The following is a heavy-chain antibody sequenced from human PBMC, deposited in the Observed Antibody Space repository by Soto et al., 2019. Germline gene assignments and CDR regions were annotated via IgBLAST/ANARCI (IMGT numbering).Heavy chain of an antibody. J-gene: IGHJ6*02. V-gene: IGHV4-31*03. Sequence: NLCVTCTVSGGSISSGGYYWSWIRQHPGKGLEWIGYIYYSGSTYYNPSLKSRVTISVDTSKNQFSLKLSSVTAADTAVYYCARDRRPSSSPNYYSPYGMDVRGPGPSVTVSS. D-gene: IGHD6-13*01. CDR1: GGSISSGGYY. CDR2: IYYSGST. CDR3: ARDRRPSSSPNYYSPYGMDV.